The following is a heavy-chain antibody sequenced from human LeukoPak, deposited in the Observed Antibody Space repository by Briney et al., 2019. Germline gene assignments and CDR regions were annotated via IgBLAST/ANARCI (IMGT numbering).Heavy chain of an antibody. D-gene: IGHD3-22*01. J-gene: IGHJ5*02. Sequence: PGGSLRLSCAASGFTFSNYEMNWVRQAPGKGLEWVSYISSSGSIYYADSVKGRFTISRDNAKNSLYLQVNSLRAEDTAIYYCASTTYYDSSGFSNWFDPWGQGTLVTVSS. CDR1: GFTFSNYE. V-gene: IGHV3-48*03. CDR2: ISSSGSI. CDR3: ASTTYYDSSGFSNWFDP.